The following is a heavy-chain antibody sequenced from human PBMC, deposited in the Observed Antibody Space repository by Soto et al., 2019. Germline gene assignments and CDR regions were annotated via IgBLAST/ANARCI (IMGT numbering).Heavy chain of an antibody. CDR1: GDTSTTYV. D-gene: IGHD2-21*01. V-gene: IGHV1-69*01. Sequence: VQLVQSGSEVKKPGSSVKVSCKASGDTSTTYVVSWVRQAPGNGLEWMGGINPMSRTAKYAEKYSGRVTITADEATKTVYLDLTTLRFEDTDVYFCVRGTYCGASCYFAREYWGQGTLVAVSS. CDR2: INPMSRTA. J-gene: IGHJ4*02. CDR3: VRGTYCGASCYFAREY.